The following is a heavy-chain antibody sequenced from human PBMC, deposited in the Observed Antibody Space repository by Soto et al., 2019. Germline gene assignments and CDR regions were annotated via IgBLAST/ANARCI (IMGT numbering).Heavy chain of an antibody. CDR2: VYWDDDK. J-gene: IGHJ4*02. V-gene: IGHV2-5*02. CDR3: VNRGGSIVDY. D-gene: IGHD6-13*01. Sequence: QITLRESGPTLVKPTQTLTLTCTFSGFSLRTRGVAVGWIRQPPGQALEWLVVVYWDDDKRYTPYLRSRLTVTTDSSKNQVVLTVTNMDPVATATYYCVNRGGSIVDYWGQGTLVTVSS. CDR1: GFSLRTRGVA.